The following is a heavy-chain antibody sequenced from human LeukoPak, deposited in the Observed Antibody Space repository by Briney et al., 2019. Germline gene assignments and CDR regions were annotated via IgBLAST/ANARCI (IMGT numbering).Heavy chain of an antibody. D-gene: IGHD6-19*01. CDR1: GFIFSDYW. CDR2: IKEDGSQK. J-gene: IGHJ4*02. Sequence: GGSLRLSCAASGFIFSDYWMSWVRQAPGKGLEWVASIKEDGSQKYYVDSVKGRFTISRDNAKNSLYLQMNSLRAEDTAAYYCAKVEQYYFDYWGQGTPVTVSS. V-gene: IGHV3-7*02. CDR3: AKVEQYYFDY.